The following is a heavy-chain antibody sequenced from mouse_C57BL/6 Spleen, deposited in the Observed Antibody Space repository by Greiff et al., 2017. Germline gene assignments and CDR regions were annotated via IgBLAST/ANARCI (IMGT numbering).Heavy chain of an antibody. CDR3: ARDDYDWYFGV. Sequence: EVMLVESGGGLVKPGGSLKLSCAASGFTFSSYAMSWVRQTPEKRLEWVATISDGGSYTYYPDNVKGRFTISRDNAKNNLYLQMSHLKSEDTSMYYCARDDYDWYFGVWGTGTTVTVSS. V-gene: IGHV5-4*01. D-gene: IGHD2-4*01. CDR2: ISDGGSYT. J-gene: IGHJ1*03. CDR1: GFTFSSYA.